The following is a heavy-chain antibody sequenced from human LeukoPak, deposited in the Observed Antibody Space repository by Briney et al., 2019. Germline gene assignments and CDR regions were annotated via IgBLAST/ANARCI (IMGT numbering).Heavy chain of an antibody. Sequence: SETLSFACTVSGGSINSDSFYWGWVRQPPGKGLDWIGYIYYSGDSYYNPSLKSRVTVSVDTSKNQFSLKLRSVTAADTAVYYCARGRPESAYFDYWGRGTLVTVPS. V-gene: IGHV4-39*01. CDR2: IYYSGDS. CDR1: GGSINSDSFY. D-gene: IGHD2-2*01. J-gene: IGHJ4*02. CDR3: ARGRPESAYFDY.